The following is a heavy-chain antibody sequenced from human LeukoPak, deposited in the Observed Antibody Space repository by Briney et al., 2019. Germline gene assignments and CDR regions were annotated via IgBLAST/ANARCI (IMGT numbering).Heavy chain of an antibody. Sequence: SQTLSLTCTVSGGSISSGDYYWSWIRQPPGQGLEWIGYIYYSGSTYYNPSLKSRVTISVDTSKNQFSLKLSSVTAADTAVYYCAREQLRGYDILTGQIDYWGQGTPVTVSS. D-gene: IGHD3-9*01. CDR3: AREQLRGYDILTGQIDY. CDR1: GGSISSGDYY. V-gene: IGHV4-30-4*01. CDR2: IYYSGST. J-gene: IGHJ4*02.